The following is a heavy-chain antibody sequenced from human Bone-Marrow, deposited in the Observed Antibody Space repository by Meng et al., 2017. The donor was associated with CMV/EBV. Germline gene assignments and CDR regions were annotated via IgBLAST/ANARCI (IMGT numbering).Heavy chain of an antibody. CDR2: INWNGGST. J-gene: IGHJ4*02. V-gene: IGHV3-20*04. CDR1: GFTFDDYG. Sequence: GESLKISCAASGFTFDDYGMSWVRQAPGKGLEWVSGINWNGGSTGYADSVKGRFTISRDNAKNSLYLQMNSLRAEDTAVYYCASRAGYSSGWYDSYWGQGTLVTVSS. CDR3: ASRAGYSSGWYDSY. D-gene: IGHD6-19*01.